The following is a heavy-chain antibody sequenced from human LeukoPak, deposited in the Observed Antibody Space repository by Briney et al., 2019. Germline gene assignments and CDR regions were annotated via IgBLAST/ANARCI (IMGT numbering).Heavy chain of an antibody. CDR1: GLNFNSRW. CDR3: ARDSRSSGSNWFDP. J-gene: IGHJ5*02. D-gene: IGHD3-22*01. V-gene: IGHV3-7*01. CDR2: IKEDGSET. Sequence: GGSLRLSCVASGLNFNSRWMDWVRRAPGQGLEWVASIKEDGSETHYVDSVRGRFTISRDNDKNSLYLQMNNLRAEDTAVYYCARDSRSSGSNWFDPWGQGTLVTVSS.